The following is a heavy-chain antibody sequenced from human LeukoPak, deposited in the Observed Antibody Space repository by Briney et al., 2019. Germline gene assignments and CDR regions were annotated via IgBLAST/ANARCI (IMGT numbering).Heavy chain of an antibody. Sequence: PSETLSLTCTVSGGSISSGSYYWSWIRQPARKGLEWIGRIFTSGSTKYNPSLKSRVTISVDTSKNQFSLKMSSMTAADTAVYYCAREGKITMVRGVIRYYYMDVWGKGTTVTISS. CDR3: AREGKITMVRGVIRYYYMDV. CDR2: IFTSGST. J-gene: IGHJ6*03. V-gene: IGHV4-61*02. CDR1: GGSISSGSYY. D-gene: IGHD3-10*01.